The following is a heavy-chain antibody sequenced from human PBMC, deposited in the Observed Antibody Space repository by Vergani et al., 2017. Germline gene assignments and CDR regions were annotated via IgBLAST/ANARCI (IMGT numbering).Heavy chain of an antibody. Sequence: QVQLVESGGGVVQPGRSLRLSCAASGFTFSSYGMHWVRQAPGKGLEWVAVIWYDGSNKYYADSVKGRFTISRDNSKNTLYLQMNSLRAEDTAVYYCAKDRISLSSPYYFDYWGQGTLVTVSS. D-gene: IGHD2-15*01. CDR3: AKDRISLSSPYYFDY. CDR2: IWYDGSNK. J-gene: IGHJ4*02. CDR1: GFTFSSYG. V-gene: IGHV3-33*06.